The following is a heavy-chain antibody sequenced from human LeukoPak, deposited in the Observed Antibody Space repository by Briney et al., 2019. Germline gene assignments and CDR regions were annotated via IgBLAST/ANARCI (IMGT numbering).Heavy chain of an antibody. Sequence: GGSLRLSCAASGFTFSNYAMSWVRQAPGKGLEWVSAISGSGGSTYYADSVKGRFTISRDNSKNALYLQMNSLRAEDTAVYYCAKAYYDSSGYQFGLFDYWGQGTLVTVSS. CDR1: GFTFSNYA. J-gene: IGHJ4*02. V-gene: IGHV3-23*01. D-gene: IGHD3-22*01. CDR3: AKAYYDSSGYQFGLFDY. CDR2: ISGSGGST.